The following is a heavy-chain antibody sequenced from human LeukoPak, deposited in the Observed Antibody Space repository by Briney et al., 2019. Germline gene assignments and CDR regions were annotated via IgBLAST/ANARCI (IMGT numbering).Heavy chain of an antibody. CDR2: ISSSSSTI. CDR1: GLTFTNAW. J-gene: IGHJ4*02. CDR3: ARETQLVLRYFDY. Sequence: GGSLRLSCAASGLTFTNAWMTWVRKAPGKGLEWVSYISSSSSTIYYADSVKGRFTISRDNAKNSLYLQMNSLRDEDTAVYYCARETQLVLRYFDYWGQGTLVTVSS. V-gene: IGHV3-48*02. D-gene: IGHD6-13*01.